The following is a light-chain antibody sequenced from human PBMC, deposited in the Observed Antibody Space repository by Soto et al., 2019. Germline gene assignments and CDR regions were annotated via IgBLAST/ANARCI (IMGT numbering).Light chain of an antibody. V-gene: IGLV1-40*01. CDR1: SSNIGAGYD. Sequence: QSVLTQPPSVSGAPGQRVTISCTGSSSNIGAGYDVHWYQQLPGTAPKLLIYGNSNRPSGVPDRFSGSKSGTSASLAITGLQAEDVAGYYCPSYDCSLSGVVFGGGTQLTVL. J-gene: IGLJ2*01. CDR2: GNS. CDR3: PSYDCSLSGVV.